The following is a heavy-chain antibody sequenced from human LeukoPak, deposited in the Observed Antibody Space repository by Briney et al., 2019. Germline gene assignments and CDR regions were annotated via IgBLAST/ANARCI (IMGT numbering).Heavy chain of an antibody. Sequence: PGGSLRLSCAASGFTFTSYEMNWVRQAPGKGLEWVSYISNSGKTIYYADSVKGRFTIYRDKAKNSLYRQTNSLRAEDTAVYYCARLYRPGYFYYMDVWGKGTTVTVSS. CDR1: GFTFTSYE. V-gene: IGHV3-48*03. CDR2: ISNSGKTI. CDR3: ARLYRPGYFYYMDV. D-gene: IGHD2-21*01. J-gene: IGHJ6*03.